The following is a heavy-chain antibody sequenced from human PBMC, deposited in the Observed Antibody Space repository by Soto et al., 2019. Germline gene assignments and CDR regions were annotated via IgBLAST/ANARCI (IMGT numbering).Heavy chain of an antibody. V-gene: IGHV1-69*02. CDR1: GGTFSSYT. CDR2: IIPILGIA. J-gene: IGHJ5*02. Sequence: GASVKVSCKASGGTFSSYTISWVRQAPGQGLEWMGRIIPILGIANYAQKFQGRVTITADKSTSTAYMELSSLRSEDTAVYYCARASYYYDSSGYRNWFDPWGQGTLVTVS. D-gene: IGHD3-22*01. CDR3: ARASYYYDSSGYRNWFDP.